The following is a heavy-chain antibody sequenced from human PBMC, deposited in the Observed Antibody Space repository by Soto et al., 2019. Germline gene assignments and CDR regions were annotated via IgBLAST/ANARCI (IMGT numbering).Heavy chain of an antibody. CDR2: ISSSGSTI. D-gene: IGHD3-10*01. CDR1: VFTCNTSD. J-gene: IGHJ4*02. CDR3: ARAYQRWAEPKTGFDY. V-gene: IGHV3-48*03. Sequence: GPLRLSGAASVFTCNTSDMNWVREGPGEGLEWVSYISSSGSTIYYADSVKGRFTISRDNAKNSLYLQMNSLRAEDRAVYYCARAYQRWAEPKTGFDYWGQGTLVTVSS.